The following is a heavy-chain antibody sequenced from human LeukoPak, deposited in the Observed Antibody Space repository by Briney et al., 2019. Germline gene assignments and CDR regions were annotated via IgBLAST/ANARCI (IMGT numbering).Heavy chain of an antibody. D-gene: IGHD3-3*01. V-gene: IGHV1-69*13. CDR2: IIPIFGTA. CDR1: GGTFSSYA. CDR3: ARLYDFWSGGAFDI. Sequence: GASVKVSCKASGGTFSSYAISWVRQAPGQGLEWMGGIIPIFGTANYAQKFQGRVTITADESTSTAYMELSSLRSEDTAVYYCARLYDFWSGGAFDIWGQGTMVTVSS. J-gene: IGHJ3*02.